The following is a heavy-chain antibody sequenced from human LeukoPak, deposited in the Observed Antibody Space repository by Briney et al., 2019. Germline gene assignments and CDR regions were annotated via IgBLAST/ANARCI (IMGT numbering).Heavy chain of an antibody. V-gene: IGHV3-30*04. CDR3: AGGPYYDSSGYLPNYYGMDV. Sequence: GGSLRLSCAASGFTFSSYAMHWVRQAPGKGLEWVAVISYDGSNKYYADSVKGRFTISRDNSKNTLYLQMNSLRAEDTAVYYCAGGPYYDSSGYLPNYYGMDVWGQGTTVTVSS. J-gene: IGHJ6*02. CDR2: ISYDGSNK. D-gene: IGHD3-22*01. CDR1: GFTFSSYA.